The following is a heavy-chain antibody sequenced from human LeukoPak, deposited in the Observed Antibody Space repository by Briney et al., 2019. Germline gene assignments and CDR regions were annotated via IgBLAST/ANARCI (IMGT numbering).Heavy chain of an antibody. CDR3: ARGRRSKDAGLRTQTYYYYMDV. D-gene: IGHD1-1*01. CDR1: GYTFTSYD. Sequence: ASVKVSCKASGYTFTSYDINWVRQATGQGLEWMGWMNPNSGNTGYAQKFQGRVTMTRNTSISTAYMELSSLRSEDTAVYYCARGRRSKDAGLRTQTYYYYMDVWGKGTTVTVSS. J-gene: IGHJ6*03. CDR2: MNPNSGNT. V-gene: IGHV1-8*01.